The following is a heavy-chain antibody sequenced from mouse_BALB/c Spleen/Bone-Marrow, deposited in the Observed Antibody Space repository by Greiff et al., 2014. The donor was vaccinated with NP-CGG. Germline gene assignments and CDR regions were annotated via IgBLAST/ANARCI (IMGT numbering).Heavy chain of an antibody. CDR1: GFNIKDTY. V-gene: IGHV14-3*02. Sequence: EVQLQQSGAELVKPGASVKLSCTASGFNIKDTYMHWVKQRPEQGLEWIGRIDPANGNTKYDPKFQGKATITACTSSNTAYLQLSSLTSEDTAVYYCAPYYYGSSQFAYWGQGTLVTVSA. D-gene: IGHD1-1*01. J-gene: IGHJ3*01. CDR3: APYYYGSSQFAY. CDR2: IDPANGNT.